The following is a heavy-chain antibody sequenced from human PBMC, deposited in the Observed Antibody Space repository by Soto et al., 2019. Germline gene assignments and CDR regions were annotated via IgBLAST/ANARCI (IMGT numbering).Heavy chain of an antibody. Sequence: ASVKVSCKASGYTFTSYGISWVRQAPGQGLEWMGWISAYNGNTNYAQKLQGRVTMTTDTSTSTACMELRSLRSDDTAVYYCARVSGDIVLMVYDLGDAFDIWGHGTMVTVSS. CDR3: ARVSGDIVLMVYDLGDAFDI. V-gene: IGHV1-18*04. CDR2: ISAYNGNT. D-gene: IGHD2-8*01. CDR1: GYTFTSYG. J-gene: IGHJ3*02.